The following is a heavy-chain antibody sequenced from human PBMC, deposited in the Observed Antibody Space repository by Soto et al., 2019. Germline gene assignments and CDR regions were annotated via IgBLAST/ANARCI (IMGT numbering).Heavy chain of an antibody. V-gene: IGHV3-7*05. CDR1: EFAFSSYW. Sequence: EVQLVESGGGLVQPGGSLTLSCAASEFAFSSYWMTWVRQAPGKGLEWVANIRKDGSQRSYLDSVRGRFTISRDNSKNSLDLHMTSLRAEATALYFLTRDVTTGSGGLYSDAFYIWGQGKMVTVSS. J-gene: IGHJ3*02. CDR2: IRKDGSQR. D-gene: IGHD2-8*01. CDR3: TRDVTTGSGGLYSDAFYI.